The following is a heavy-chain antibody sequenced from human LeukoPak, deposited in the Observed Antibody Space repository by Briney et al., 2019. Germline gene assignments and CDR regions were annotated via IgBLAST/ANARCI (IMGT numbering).Heavy chain of an antibody. V-gene: IGHV4-4*07. CDR1: RASNSSYY. D-gene: IGHD6-19*01. CDR2: IYTSGST. J-gene: IGHJ4*02. Sequence: SETLSLTCTVSRASNSSYYWSWVRQPAGKGLEWIGRIYTSGSTNYKPSLKSRVTMSVDTSKNQFSLKLTSVTAADTAVYYCARWPGPRIAVAGNWGQGTLVTVSS. CDR3: ARWPGPRIAVAGN.